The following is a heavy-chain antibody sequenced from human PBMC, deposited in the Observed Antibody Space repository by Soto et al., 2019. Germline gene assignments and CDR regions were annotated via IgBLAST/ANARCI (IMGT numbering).Heavy chain of an antibody. Sequence: ASVKVSCKASGYTFINYYMHWVRQAPGQGFEWMGWINPYSGGTNYAQKFQGRVTVTRDTSISTAYMELSSLRSDDTAVYYCARSRIQLWLDAFDIWGQGTMVTVSS. D-gene: IGHD5-18*01. CDR1: GYTFINYY. CDR3: ARSRIQLWLDAFDI. CDR2: INPYSGGT. V-gene: IGHV1-2*02. J-gene: IGHJ3*02.